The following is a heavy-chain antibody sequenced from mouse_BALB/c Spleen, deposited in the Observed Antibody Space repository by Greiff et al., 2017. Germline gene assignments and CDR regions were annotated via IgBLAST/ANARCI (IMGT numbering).Heavy chain of an antibody. Sequence: DVHLVESGGDLVKPGGSLKLSCAASGFTFSSYGMSWVRQTPDKRLEWVATISSGGSYTYYPDSVKGRFTISRDNAKNTLYLQMSSLKSEDTAMYYCARGNDGCAPFAYWGQGTLVTVSA. CDR1: GFTFSSYG. CDR2: ISSGGSYT. J-gene: IGHJ3*01. V-gene: IGHV5-6*01. CDR3: ARGNDGCAPFAY. D-gene: IGHD2-3*01.